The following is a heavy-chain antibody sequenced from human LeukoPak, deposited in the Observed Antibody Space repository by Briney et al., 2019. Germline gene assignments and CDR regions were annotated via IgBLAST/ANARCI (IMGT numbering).Heavy chain of an antibody. CDR1: GGSISSSSYY. V-gene: IGHV4-39*07. CDR2: IYYSGST. D-gene: IGHD2-15*01. CDR3: ARESRWTHCSGGSCYWLRGSLDY. Sequence: PSETLSLTCTVSGGSISSSSYYWGWIRQPPGKGLEWIGSIYYSGSTYYNPSLKSRVTISVDTSKNQFSLKLSSVAAADRAVYYCARESRWTHCSGGSCYWLRGSLDYWGQGTLVTVSS. J-gene: IGHJ4*02.